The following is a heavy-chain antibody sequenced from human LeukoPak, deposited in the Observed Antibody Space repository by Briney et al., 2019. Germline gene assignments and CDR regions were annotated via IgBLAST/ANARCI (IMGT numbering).Heavy chain of an antibody. D-gene: IGHD2-15*01. CDR1: GYTFTSYD. J-gene: IGHJ5*02. CDR2: MNPNSGNT. Sequence: ASVKVSCKASGYTFTSYDINWVRQATGQGLEWMGWMNPNSGNTGYAQKFQGRVTITADKSTSTAYMELSSLRSEDTAVYYCARGGGSGWFDPWGQGTLVTVSS. V-gene: IGHV1-8*03. CDR3: ARGGGSGWFDP.